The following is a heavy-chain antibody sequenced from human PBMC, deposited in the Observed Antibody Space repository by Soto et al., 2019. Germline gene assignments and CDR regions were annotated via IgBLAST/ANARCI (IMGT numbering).Heavy chain of an antibody. J-gene: IGHJ3*01. CDR2: LKQDGSEK. CDR1: GFTFRTYW. D-gene: IGHD2-8*01. CDR3: ARDGLYCTYANCRGDAYDV. Sequence: EVQLVGSGGGLVQPRGSLRLSCVASGFTFRTYWMTWVRQAPGKGLEWVANLKQDGSEKYYVDSVRGRFAISRDNAKDSLYLQMNSLRVEDTAVYYCARDGLYCTYANCRGDAYDVWDQGTMVTVSS. V-gene: IGHV3-7*04.